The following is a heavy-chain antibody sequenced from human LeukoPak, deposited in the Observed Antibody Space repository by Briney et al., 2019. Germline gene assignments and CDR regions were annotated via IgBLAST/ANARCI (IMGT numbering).Heavy chain of an antibody. D-gene: IGHD1-26*01. CDR2: INHSGST. J-gene: IGHJ5*02. CDR1: GGSFSGNY. CDR3: ARDDRVSGTFLRWFDP. Sequence: SETLSLTCAVYGGSFSGNYWSWIRQPPGKGLEWIGEINHSGSTNYNPSLKSRVTMSMDTSKSQFSLNLRSVTAADTAVYYCARDDRVSGTFLRWFDPWGQGTLVTVSS. V-gene: IGHV4-34*01.